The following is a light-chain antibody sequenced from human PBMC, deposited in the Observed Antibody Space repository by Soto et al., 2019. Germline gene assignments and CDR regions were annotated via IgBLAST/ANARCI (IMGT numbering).Light chain of an antibody. Sequence: EIVLKQSAGTVSLSPGERATLSCRASQSISDTLAWYQQKPGQAPRLLIHGASTRAPGFPARFSGSGSGTDFTLTISSLQSEDCAVYYCQQYNNWPWTFGQGTKVDIK. CDR2: GAS. J-gene: IGKJ1*01. V-gene: IGKV3-15*01. CDR3: QQYNNWPWT. CDR1: QSISDT.